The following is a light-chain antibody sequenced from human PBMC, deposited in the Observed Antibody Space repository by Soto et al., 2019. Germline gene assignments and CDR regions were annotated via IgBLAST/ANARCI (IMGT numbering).Light chain of an antibody. J-gene: IGKJ5*01. CDR2: AAS. CDR1: QGISSY. CDR3: QQLNSYPGST. Sequence: DIQLTQSPSFLSASVGDRVTITCRASQGISSYLAWYQQKPGKAPKLLIYAASTLQSGVPSRFSGSGSGTEFTLTISSLQPEDFATYYCQQLNSYPGSTFGQGTRLEMK. V-gene: IGKV1-9*01.